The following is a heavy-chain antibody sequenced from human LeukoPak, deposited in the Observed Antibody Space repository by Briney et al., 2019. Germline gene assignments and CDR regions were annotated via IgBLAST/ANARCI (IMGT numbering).Heavy chain of an antibody. D-gene: IGHD3-22*01. CDR3: ARDQHYYDSSGYFY. Sequence: GRSLRLSCAASGFTFSTYGMHWVRQAPGKGLEWVAVIWYDGSNKYYADSVKGRFTISRDNSKNTLYLQMNSLRAEDTAVYYCARDQHYYDSSGYFYWGQGTLVTVSS. CDR1: GFTFSTYG. CDR2: IWYDGSNK. J-gene: IGHJ4*02. V-gene: IGHV3-33*01.